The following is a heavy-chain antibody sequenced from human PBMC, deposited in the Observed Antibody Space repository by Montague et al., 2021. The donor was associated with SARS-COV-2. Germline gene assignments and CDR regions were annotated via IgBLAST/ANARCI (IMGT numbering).Heavy chain of an antibody. V-gene: IGHV2-5*02. CDR3: AHRRPGSGSYYFDY. CDR1: GFSLSTSGVG. CDR2: IYWDDDK. D-gene: IGHD3-10*01. Sequence: VKSTQTLTLTCTFSGFSLSTSGVGVGWIRQPPGKALEWLALIYWDDDKRYSPYLKSRLTITKDTSKNQVVLTMTNMDPVDTATYYCAHRRPGSGSYYFDYWGQGTLVTVSS. J-gene: IGHJ4*02.